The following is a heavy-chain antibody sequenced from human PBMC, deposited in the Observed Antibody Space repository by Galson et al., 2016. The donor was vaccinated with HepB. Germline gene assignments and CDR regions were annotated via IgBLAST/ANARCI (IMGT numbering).Heavy chain of an antibody. V-gene: IGHV4-59*01. CDR1: GGSTISYY. Sequence: ETLSLTCTVSGGSTISYYWGWVRQSPGKGLEWIGYVYSSGYTNYNPSLRSRVTVSVDTSNHQFSLRLTSVTAADTGVYYCAKFNPVDGFDVWGQGTMVTVSS. J-gene: IGHJ3*01. CDR2: VYSSGYT. CDR3: AKFNPVDGFDV.